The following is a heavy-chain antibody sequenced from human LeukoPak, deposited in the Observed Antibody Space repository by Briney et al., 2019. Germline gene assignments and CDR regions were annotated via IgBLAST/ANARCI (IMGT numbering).Heavy chain of an antibody. D-gene: IGHD3-9*01. V-gene: IGHV4-59*08. CDR1: GGSISGYY. CDR3: ARRYFDWSTFDY. Sequence: SETLSLTCTVSGGSISGYYWSWIRQPPGKGLECIGYIFYGGSINYNPSLKSRVTISVDTSKNQFSLKLSSVTAADTAVYYCARRYFDWSTFDYWGQGTLVTVSS. CDR2: IFYGGSI. J-gene: IGHJ4*02.